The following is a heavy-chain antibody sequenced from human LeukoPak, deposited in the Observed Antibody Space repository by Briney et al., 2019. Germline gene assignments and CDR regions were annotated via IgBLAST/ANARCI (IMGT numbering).Heavy chain of an antibody. CDR3: ARATYYYDSSGYLFVGHFDY. D-gene: IGHD3-22*01. Sequence: SETLSLTCAVSGGSISSGGYSWSWIRQPPGKGLEWIGYIYHSGSTYYNPSLKSRVTISVDRSKNQFSLKLSSVTAADTAVYYCARATYYYDSSGYLFVGHFDYWGQGTLVTVSS. V-gene: IGHV4-30-2*01. J-gene: IGHJ4*02. CDR2: IYHSGST. CDR1: GGSISSGGYS.